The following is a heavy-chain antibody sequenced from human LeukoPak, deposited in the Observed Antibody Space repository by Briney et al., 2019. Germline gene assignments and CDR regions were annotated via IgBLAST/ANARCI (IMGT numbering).Heavy chain of an antibody. D-gene: IGHD3-3*01. V-gene: IGHV4-4*07. J-gene: IGHJ4*02. Sequence: SETLSLTCTVSGGSISSYYWSWIRQPAGKGLEWIGRIYTSGSTNYNPSLKSRVTMSVDTSKNQFSLKLSSVTAADTTVYYCAREDDFWSGYYLDYWGQGTLVTVSS. CDR1: GGSISSYY. CDR2: IYTSGST. CDR3: AREDDFWSGYYLDY.